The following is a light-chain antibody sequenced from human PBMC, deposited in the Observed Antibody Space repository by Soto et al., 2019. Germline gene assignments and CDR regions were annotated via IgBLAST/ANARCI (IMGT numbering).Light chain of an antibody. CDR1: QSISSW. CDR2: DAS. J-gene: IGKJ2*01. V-gene: IGKV1-5*01. CDR3: QQYSSYSPYT. Sequence: DIQMTQSPSTLSASVGDRVTITCRASQSISSWLAWYQQKPGKAPKLLIYDASSLESGVPSRFSGSGSGTKFTLVISRLQPDDLATYYCQQYSSYSPYTFGQGTKVDI.